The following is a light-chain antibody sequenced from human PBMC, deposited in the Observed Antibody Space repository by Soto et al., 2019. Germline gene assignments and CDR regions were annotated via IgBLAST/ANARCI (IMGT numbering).Light chain of an antibody. Sequence: QSALTQPASVSGSPGQSITISCTGTSSDVGGYNFVSWYQQHPGKAPKLLIYEVSNRPSGVSRRFSGSKSGSTASLTISGLQTEDEADYYCSSYSSSSPVLFGGGTKLTVL. V-gene: IGLV2-14*01. J-gene: IGLJ2*01. CDR1: SSDVGGYNF. CDR2: EVS. CDR3: SSYSSSSPVL.